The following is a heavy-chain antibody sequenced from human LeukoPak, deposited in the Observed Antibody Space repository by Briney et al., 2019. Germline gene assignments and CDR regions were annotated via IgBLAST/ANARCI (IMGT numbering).Heavy chain of an antibody. CDR2: ISGSGDAA. CDR1: GFTFSSFA. V-gene: IGHV3-23*01. D-gene: IGHD1-1*01. CDR3: AAAPRPTTPLLPVDY. Sequence: GGSLRLSCVASGFTFSSFAVSWVRQAPGKGLEWVSSISGSGDAAYYADSVKGRFTISRDNSKNILYLQMNSLGAEDSAVYYCAAAPRPTTPLLPVDYWGQGTLVTVSS. J-gene: IGHJ4*02.